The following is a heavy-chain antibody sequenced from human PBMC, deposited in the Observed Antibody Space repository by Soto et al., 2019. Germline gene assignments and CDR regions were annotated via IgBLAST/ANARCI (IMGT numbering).Heavy chain of an antibody. V-gene: IGHV4-59*01. CDR3: TRVGGYYGDYPNFDY. D-gene: IGHD4-17*01. CDR2: IYYTGST. Sequence: SETLSLTCTVSGSSISPFYWSWIRQPPGKGLEWIGYIYYTGSTKYNPSLKSRVTLSLGTSRNLLSLKLSSVTAADTAVYYCTRVGGYYGDYPNFDYWGPGTLVTVSS. CDR1: GSSISPFY. J-gene: IGHJ4*02.